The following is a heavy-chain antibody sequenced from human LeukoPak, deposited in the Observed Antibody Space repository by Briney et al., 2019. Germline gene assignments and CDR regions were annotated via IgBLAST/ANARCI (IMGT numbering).Heavy chain of an antibody. Sequence: PGRSLRLSCAASGFTFSSYGMHWVRQAPGKGLEWVAVIWYDGSNKYYADSVKGRFTISRDNSKNTLYLQMNSLRAEDTAVYYCARPPSTYQNFADYYYGMDVWGQGTTVTVSS. CDR1: GFTFSSYG. V-gene: IGHV3-33*01. CDR3: ARPPSTYQNFADYYYGMDV. D-gene: IGHD3-9*01. CDR2: IWYDGSNK. J-gene: IGHJ6*02.